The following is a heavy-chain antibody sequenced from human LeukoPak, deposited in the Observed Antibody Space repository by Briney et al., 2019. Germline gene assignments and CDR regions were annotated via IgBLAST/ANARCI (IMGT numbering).Heavy chain of an antibody. Sequence: GGSLRLSCAASGFTFSNYWMHWVRQVPGKGLVWVSGINSDGTTTGYADSVKGRFTVSRDNAKNTVSLQMSSLRAEDTALYYCARGGYGAHMGWGQGTLVTVSS. CDR1: GFTFSNYW. J-gene: IGHJ4*02. CDR2: INSDGTTT. CDR3: ARGGYGAHMG. V-gene: IGHV3-74*01. D-gene: IGHD4-17*01.